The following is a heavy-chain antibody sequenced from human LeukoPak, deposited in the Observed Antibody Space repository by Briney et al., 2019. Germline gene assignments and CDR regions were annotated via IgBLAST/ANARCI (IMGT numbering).Heavy chain of an antibody. V-gene: IGHV3-23*01. CDR3: AKGDTGMIRRYYFDN. Sequence: PGGSLRLSCEASGFTFSDYTMSWVRQAPGRGLEWVSSISSSGISTYYADSVEGRFTISRDKSKNTLSLQMRSLRGEDTAIYYCAKGDTGMIRRYYFDNWGQGTLVTVSS. CDR2: ISSSGIST. D-gene: IGHD5-18*01. J-gene: IGHJ4*02. CDR1: GFTFSDYT.